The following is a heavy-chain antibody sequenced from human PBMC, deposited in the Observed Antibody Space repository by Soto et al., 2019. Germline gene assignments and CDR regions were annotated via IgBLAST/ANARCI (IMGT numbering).Heavy chain of an antibody. Sequence: QVQLQESGPGLVKPSETLSLTCTVSGGSISSGGYYWSWIRQHPGKGLEWIGYIYNSGSTYYNASLKSRDNLAADTSRNQFSLQMNSVTAADTAVYYSARDPAWWGQGTMVTVSS. D-gene: IGHD2-2*01. CDR2: IYNSGST. CDR3: ARDPAW. V-gene: IGHV4-31*03. CDR1: GGSISSGGYY. J-gene: IGHJ3*01.